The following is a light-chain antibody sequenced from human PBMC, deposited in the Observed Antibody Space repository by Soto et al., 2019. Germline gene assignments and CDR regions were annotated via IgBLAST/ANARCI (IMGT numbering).Light chain of an antibody. Sequence: SYELTQPPSVSVAPGRTARITCGGNNIGSKSVHWYQQKPGQAPVLVVYDDSDRPSGIPERFSGSNSGNTATLIISRVEAGDEADYYCQVWDSSSDHPEVFGTGTKVTVL. CDR1: NIGSKS. J-gene: IGLJ1*01. CDR3: QVWDSSSDHPEV. CDR2: DDS. V-gene: IGLV3-21*02.